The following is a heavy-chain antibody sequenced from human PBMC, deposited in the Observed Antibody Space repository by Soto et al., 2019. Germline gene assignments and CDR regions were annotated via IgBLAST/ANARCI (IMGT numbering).Heavy chain of an antibody. J-gene: IGHJ4*02. V-gene: IGHV1-8*01. CDR3: ARGRASGSYYLLEY. CDR1: GNTFTSYD. D-gene: IGHD3-10*01. CDR2: INPNSGNI. Sequence: ASVKVSCKASGNTFTSYDINWVRQATGHGLEWMGWINPNSGNIGYAQKFQGRVTMTRDTAIRTAYMEVSRLRSDDTAVYCCARGRASGSYYLLEYWGQGTLVTVAS.